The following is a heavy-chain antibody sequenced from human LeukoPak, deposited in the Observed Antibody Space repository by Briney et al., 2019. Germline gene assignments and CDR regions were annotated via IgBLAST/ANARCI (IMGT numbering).Heavy chain of an antibody. Sequence: PGGSLRLSCAASGFTFSSYEMNWVRQAPGKGLEWVSYISSSGSTIYYADSLKGRFTISRDNSKNTLYLQMNSLTADDTAVYYCARDPLGVLSYFDYWGQGTLVTVSS. CDR3: ARDPLGVLSYFDY. D-gene: IGHD3-16*01. V-gene: IGHV3-48*03. J-gene: IGHJ4*02. CDR1: GFTFSSYE. CDR2: ISSSGSTI.